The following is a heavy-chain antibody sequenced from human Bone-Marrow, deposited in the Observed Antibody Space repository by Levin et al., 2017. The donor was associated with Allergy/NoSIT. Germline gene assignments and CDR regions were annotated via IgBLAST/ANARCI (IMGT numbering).Heavy chain of an antibody. J-gene: IGHJ4*02. CDR2: IFSNDEK. D-gene: IGHD3-10*01. CDR3: ARIVWFGELPYYFDY. CDR1: GFSLSNARMG. V-gene: IGHV2-26*01. Sequence: SGPTLVKPTETLTLTCTVSGFSLSNARMGVSWIRQPPGKALEWLAHIFSNDEKSFSTSLESRLSISQDTSKSQVVLTMSNMDPVDTATYYCARIVWFGELPYYFDYWGQGTLVTVSS.